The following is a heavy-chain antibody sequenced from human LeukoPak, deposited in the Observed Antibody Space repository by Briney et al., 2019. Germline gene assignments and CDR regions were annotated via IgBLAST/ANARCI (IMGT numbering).Heavy chain of an antibody. D-gene: IGHD2-15*01. CDR2: IYSGGST. CDR3: ARDPPVVVAANGSVRDY. J-gene: IGHJ4*02. CDR1: GFTFSSYW. V-gene: IGHV3-66*01. Sequence: GGSLRLSCAASGFTFSSYWMSWVRQAPGKGLEWVSVIYSGGSTYYADSVKGRFTISRDNSKNTLYLQMNSLRAEDTAVYYCARDPPVVVAANGSVRDYWGQGTLVTVSS.